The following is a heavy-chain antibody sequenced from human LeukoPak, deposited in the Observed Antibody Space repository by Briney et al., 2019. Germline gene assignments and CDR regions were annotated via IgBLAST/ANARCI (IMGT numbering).Heavy chain of an antibody. CDR2: IGAYNGNT. V-gene: IGHV1-18*01. CDR1: GYTFTSYG. J-gene: IGHJ4*02. CDR3: ARDNIIAARRRLDY. D-gene: IGHD6-6*01. Sequence: ASVKVSCKASGYTFTSYGISWVRQAPGQGLEWMGWIGAYNGNTNYAQKLQGRVTMTTDTSTSTAYMELRSLRSDDTAVYYCARDNIIAARRRLDYWGQGTLVTVSS.